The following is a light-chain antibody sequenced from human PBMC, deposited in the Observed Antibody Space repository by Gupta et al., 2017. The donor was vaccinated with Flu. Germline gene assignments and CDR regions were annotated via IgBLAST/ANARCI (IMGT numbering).Light chain of an antibody. CDR2: MAS. Sequence: DIQMTQSPSTLSASVGDRVTITCRASQSISSWLAWYQQKPGKPPKLLIYMASTLETGVPSRFAGSGSGTEFTLTISSLQPDDFATYYCQEYNRYSWTFGQGTKVGIK. J-gene: IGKJ1*01. CDR1: QSISSW. CDR3: QEYNRYSWT. V-gene: IGKV1-5*03.